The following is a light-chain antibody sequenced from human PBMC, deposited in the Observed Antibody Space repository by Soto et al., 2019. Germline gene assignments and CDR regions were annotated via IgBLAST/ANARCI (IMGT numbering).Light chain of an antibody. J-gene: IGKJ1*01. CDR2: KAS. CDR1: QGISNW. Sequence: DMQNTQSASCVSASLGDRVTITCRASQGISNWLAWYQQRPGKAPKLLIYKASTLKSGVPSRFSGSGSGTEFTLTISSLQPDDFATYYCQHYNSYSEAFGQGTRWIS. CDR3: QHYNSYSEA. V-gene: IGKV1-5*03.